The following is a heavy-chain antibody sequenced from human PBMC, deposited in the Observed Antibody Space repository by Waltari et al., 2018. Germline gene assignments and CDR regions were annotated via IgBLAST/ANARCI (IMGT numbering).Heavy chain of an antibody. D-gene: IGHD6-19*01. CDR2: IYYSGST. CDR1: GGSISSYY. J-gene: IGHJ4*02. Sequence: QVQLQESGPGLVKPSETLSLTCTVPGGSISSYYWRWIRQPPGKVLEWIGYIYYSGSTNYNPSLKSRVTISVDTSKNQFSLKLSSVTAADTAVYYCARDNAVAGTFDYWGQGTLVTVSS. CDR3: ARDNAVAGTFDY. V-gene: IGHV4-59*01.